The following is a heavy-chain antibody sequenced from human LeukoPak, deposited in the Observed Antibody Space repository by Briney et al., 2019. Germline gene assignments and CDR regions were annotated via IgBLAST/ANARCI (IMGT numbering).Heavy chain of an antibody. D-gene: IGHD6-13*01. CDR1: GYTFTGYY. CDR3: AREYSSSWYGYIY. Sequence: ASVKVSCKASGYTFTGYYMHWVRQAPGQGLEWMGRINPNSGGTNYAQKFQGRVTMTTDTSTSTAYMELRSLRSGDTAVYYCAREYSSSWYGYIYWGQGALVTVSS. V-gene: IGHV1-2*06. CDR2: INPNSGGT. J-gene: IGHJ4*02.